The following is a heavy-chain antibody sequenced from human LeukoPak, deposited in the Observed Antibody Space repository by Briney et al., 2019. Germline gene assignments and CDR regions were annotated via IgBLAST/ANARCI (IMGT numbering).Heavy chain of an antibody. Sequence: SSETLSLTCTVSGGSISSYHWSWIRQPPGKGLEWIGYIYYSGSTNYNPSLKSRVTISVDTSKNQFSLNLSSVTAADTAVYYCAREIPGGRLDYWGQGTLVTVSS. J-gene: IGHJ4*02. V-gene: IGHV4-59*01. CDR3: AREIPGGRLDY. CDR2: IYYSGST. CDR1: GGSISSYH. D-gene: IGHD1-14*01.